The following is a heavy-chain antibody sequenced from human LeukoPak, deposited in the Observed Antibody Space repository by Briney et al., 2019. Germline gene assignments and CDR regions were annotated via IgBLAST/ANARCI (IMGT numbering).Heavy chain of an antibody. V-gene: IGHV3-23*01. CDR1: GFTFSNYA. CDR3: AKSVITFGGVIGKFDY. D-gene: IGHD3-16*02. Sequence: GGSLRLSCAASGFTFSNYAMSWVRQAPGKGLEWVSGISVSGGSTYYADSVRGRFTISRDNSKNTLYLQMNSLRAEDTAVYYCAKSVITFGGVIGKFDYWGQRTLVTVSS. CDR2: ISVSGGST. J-gene: IGHJ4*02.